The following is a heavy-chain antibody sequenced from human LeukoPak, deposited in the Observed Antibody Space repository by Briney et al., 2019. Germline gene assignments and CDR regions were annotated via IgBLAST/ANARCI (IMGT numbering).Heavy chain of an antibody. CDR3: ARGTVAGKAPY. CDR1: GLTFSSHS. D-gene: IGHD6-19*01. V-gene: IGHV3-48*01. Sequence: PGGSLRLSCAPSGLTFSSHSMSWVRQAAGEGREWVGYISSMGSTIYYADSVKGRFSISRDNAKNSLHMQMNSLRAEDTAVYYCARGTVAGKAPYWCQGTLVTVSS. J-gene: IGHJ4*02. CDR2: ISSMGSTI.